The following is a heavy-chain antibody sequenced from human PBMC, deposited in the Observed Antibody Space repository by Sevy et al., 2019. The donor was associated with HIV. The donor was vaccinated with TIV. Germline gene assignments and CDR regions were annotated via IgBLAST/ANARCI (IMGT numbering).Heavy chain of an antibody. V-gene: IGHV3-21*01. J-gene: IGHJ6*02. CDR2: ISSSSTFI. CDR1: GITFSDYS. Sequence: GGSLRLSCAMSGITFSDYSMNWVRQAPGKGLEWVSSISSSSTFIDYAESVKGRFTISRDNAKNSLYLQMNSLRAEDTALYYCARDRGVGTSSYGMDVWGQGTTVTVSS. CDR3: ARDRGVGTSSYGMDV. D-gene: IGHD1-26*01.